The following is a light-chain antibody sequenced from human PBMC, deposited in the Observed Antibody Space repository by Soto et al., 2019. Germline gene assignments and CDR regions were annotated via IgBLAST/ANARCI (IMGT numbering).Light chain of an antibody. Sequence: QSVLTQPPSASGTPGQRVTISCSGSSSNIGRNYVYWYQQVPGTAPKLLISSNDYRPSGVPDRFSGSKSGTSASLAISGLRSEDEADYYCATWDDSLSGAVFGGGTQLTVL. CDR3: ATWDDSLSGAV. CDR1: SSNIGRNY. CDR2: SND. J-gene: IGLJ2*01. V-gene: IGLV1-47*02.